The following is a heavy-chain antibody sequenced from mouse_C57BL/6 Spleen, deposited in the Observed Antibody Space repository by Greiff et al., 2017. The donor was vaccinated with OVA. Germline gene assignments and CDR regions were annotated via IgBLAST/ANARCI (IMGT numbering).Heavy chain of an antibody. CDR2: IYPRSGNT. Sequence: QVQLQQSGAELARPGASVKLSCKASGYTFTSYGISWVKQRTGQGLEWIGEIYPRSGNTYYNEKFKGKATLTADKSYSTAYMELRSLTSEDSAVYFCADGNYTWFAYWGQGTLVTVSA. D-gene: IGHD2-1*01. V-gene: IGHV1-81*01. CDR1: GYTFTSYG. J-gene: IGHJ3*01. CDR3: ADGNYTWFAY.